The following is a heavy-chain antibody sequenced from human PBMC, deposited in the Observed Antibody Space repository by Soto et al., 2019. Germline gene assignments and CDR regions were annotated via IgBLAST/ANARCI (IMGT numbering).Heavy chain of an antibody. V-gene: IGHV5-51*01. CDR1: GYSFNNYW. CDR3: ARQDSYALHYFDS. D-gene: IGHD1-26*01. Sequence: GESLKISCKGSGYSFNNYWIGWVRQMPGKGLEGMGIIYPGDSDTRYSPSFRGQVTISTGKSISSAYLQWNSLKASDTAIYYCARQDSYALHYFDSLGQGTLVTVSS. CDR2: IYPGDSDT. J-gene: IGHJ4*02.